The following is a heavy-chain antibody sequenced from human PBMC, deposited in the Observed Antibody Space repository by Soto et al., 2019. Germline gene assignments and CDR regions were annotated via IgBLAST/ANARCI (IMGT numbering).Heavy chain of an antibody. V-gene: IGHV4-34*01. D-gene: IGHD3-16*01. Sequence: PSETRSLTCAVYGGFLSESYCTCIRQPPGKGLEWIGQINHVGGTNYNPSLKSRVTMSVDTSQNQFSLRLISVTAADTAMYFCVRIRYQLPSSVLWLDPWGQGTPVTVSS. CDR3: VRIRYQLPSSVLWLDP. CDR2: INHVGGT. CDR1: GGFLSESY. J-gene: IGHJ5*02.